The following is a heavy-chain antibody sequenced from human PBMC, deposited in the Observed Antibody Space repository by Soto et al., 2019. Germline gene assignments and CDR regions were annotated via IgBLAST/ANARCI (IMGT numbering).Heavy chain of an antibody. D-gene: IGHD3-10*01. CDR3: ARVPDRNYGSGSSSNWFDP. J-gene: IGHJ5*02. CDR2: IYYSGST. Sequence: QVQLQESGPGLVKPSQTLSLTCTVSGDSISSGGYYWSWIRQHPGKGLEWIGYIYYSGSTYYNPSLKSRVTISVDTSKNQFSLKLSSVTAADTAVYYCARVPDRNYGSGSSSNWFDPWGQGTLVTVSS. V-gene: IGHV4-31*03. CDR1: GDSISSGGYY.